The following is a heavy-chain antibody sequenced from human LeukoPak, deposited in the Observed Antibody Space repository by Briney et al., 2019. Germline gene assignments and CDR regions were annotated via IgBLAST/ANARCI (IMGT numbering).Heavy chain of an antibody. CDR3: ARFSGSYVPLNYYYYYYMDV. CDR1: GGTFSSYA. V-gene: IGHV1-69*13. CDR2: IIPIFGTA. Sequence: GASVEISCKASGGTFSSYAISWVRQAPGQGLEWMGGIIPIFGTANYAQKFQGRVTITADESTSTAYMELSSLRSEDTAVYYCARFSGSYVPLNYYYYYYMDVWGKGTTVTVSS. J-gene: IGHJ6*03. D-gene: IGHD1-26*01.